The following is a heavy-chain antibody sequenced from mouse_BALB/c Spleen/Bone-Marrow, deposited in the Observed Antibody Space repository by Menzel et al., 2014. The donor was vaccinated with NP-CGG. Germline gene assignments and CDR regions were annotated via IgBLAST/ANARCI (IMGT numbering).Heavy chain of an antibody. CDR1: GYTFTSYW. V-gene: IGHV1S81*02. CDR2: TNPSNGRT. CDR3: TSPQLGRDY. D-gene: IGHD4-1*02. Sequence: QVQLQQSGAELVKPGASVKLSCKASGYTFTSYWMYWVKQRPGQGLEWIGETNPSNGRTDYNEKFKTKATLTVDSSSSTAYMQLSSLTSEDSAVYYCTSPQLGRDYWGQGTTLTVSS. J-gene: IGHJ2*01.